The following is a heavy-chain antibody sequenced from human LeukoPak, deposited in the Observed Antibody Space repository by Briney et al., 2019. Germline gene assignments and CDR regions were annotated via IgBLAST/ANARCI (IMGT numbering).Heavy chain of an antibody. Sequence: PGRSLTLSCTASGFTFGDYAMSCVRQAPGKGLEGGGFIRSKADGGTTEYAASVKGRFTISRDDSKSSAYLQMNSLKTEDTAVYYCTRTIFGVVIQYYYYMDVWGKGTTVTVSS. CDR3: TRTIFGVVIQYYYYMDV. CDR1: GFTFGDYA. D-gene: IGHD3-3*01. CDR2: IRSKADGGTT. V-gene: IGHV3-49*04. J-gene: IGHJ6*03.